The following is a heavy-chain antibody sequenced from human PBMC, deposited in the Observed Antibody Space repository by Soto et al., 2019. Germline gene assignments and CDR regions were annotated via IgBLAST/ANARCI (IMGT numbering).Heavy chain of an antibody. V-gene: IGHV3-30*02. J-gene: IGHJ6*03. D-gene: IGHD4-4*01. CDR2: IWYDGSNK. CDR3: AGLGIDYSNRYYYYYMDV. Sequence: GGSLRLSCAASGFTFSSYGMHWVRQAPGKGLEWVAVIWYDGSNKYYADSVKGRFTISRDNSKNTLYLQMNSLRAEDTAVYYCAGLGIDYSNRYYYYYMDVWGKGTTVTVSS. CDR1: GFTFSSYG.